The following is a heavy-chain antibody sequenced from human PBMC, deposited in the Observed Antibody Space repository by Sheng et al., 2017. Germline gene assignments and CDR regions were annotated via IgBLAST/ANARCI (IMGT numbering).Heavy chain of an antibody. CDR3: ARDPPYANDAFDI. V-gene: IGHV4-61*02. J-gene: IGHJ3*02. CDR1: GGSISSGSYY. Sequence: QVQLQESGPGLVKPSQTLSLTCTVSGGSISSGSYYWSWIRQPAGKGLEWIGRIYTSGSTNYNPSLKSRVTISVDTSKNQFSLKLSSVTAADTAVYYCARDPPYANDAFDIWGQGTMVTVSS. CDR2: IYTSGST. D-gene: IGHD2-2*01.